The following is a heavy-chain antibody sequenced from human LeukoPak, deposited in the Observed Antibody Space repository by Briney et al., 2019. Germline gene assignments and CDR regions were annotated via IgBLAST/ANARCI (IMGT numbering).Heavy chain of an antibody. J-gene: IGHJ6*02. CDR3: ARGRGTVTTNYYYYGMDV. CDR2: INHSGST. D-gene: IGHD4-17*01. V-gene: IGHV4-34*01. Sequence: SEILSLTCAVYGGSFSGYYWRWIRQPPGKGLEWIGEINHSGSTNYNPSLKSRVTISVDTSKNQFSLKLSSVTAADTAVYYCARGRGTVTTNYYYYGMDVWGQGTTVTVSS. CDR1: GGSFSGYY.